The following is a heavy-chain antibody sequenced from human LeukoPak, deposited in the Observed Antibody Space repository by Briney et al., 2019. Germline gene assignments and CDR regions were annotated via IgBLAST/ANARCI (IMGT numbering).Heavy chain of an antibody. CDR1: GFTFSSYN. D-gene: IGHD6-13*01. CDR3: ARFGAAAGLFDY. Sequence: GGSLRLSCAASGFTFSSYNMNWVREAPGKGLEWITSITSSSYFIYYADSLKGRFTISRDNAKNSLFLQMNSLRVEDTAVYYCARFGAAAGLFDYWGQGTLVTVSS. CDR2: ITSSSYFI. V-gene: IGHV3-21*01. J-gene: IGHJ4*02.